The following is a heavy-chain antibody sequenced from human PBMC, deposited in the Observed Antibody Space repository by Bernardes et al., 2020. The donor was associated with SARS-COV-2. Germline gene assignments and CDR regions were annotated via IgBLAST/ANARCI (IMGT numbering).Heavy chain of an antibody. CDR2: IYSGGST. V-gene: IGHV3-53*01. J-gene: IGHJ4*02. D-gene: IGHD5-18*01. CDR1: GFIVSSNY. Sequence: GGSLRLSRAASGFIVSSNYMSWVRQAPGKGLEWVATIYSGGSTYYAESVKGRFTISRDNSKNTLYLQMDSLRADDTAVYYCARGMGQLWLYHIDYWGQGTLVTVSS. CDR3: ARGMGQLWLYHIDY.